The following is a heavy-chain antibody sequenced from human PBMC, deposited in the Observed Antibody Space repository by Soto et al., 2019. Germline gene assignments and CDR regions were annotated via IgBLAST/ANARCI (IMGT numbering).Heavy chain of an antibody. J-gene: IGHJ6*03. D-gene: IGHD2-2*01. V-gene: IGHV1-46*03. CDR3: ARNIVVVPAATSPYSYYYYYMDV. CDR2: INPSGGST. Sequence: GASVKVSCKASGYAFTSYYMHWVRQAPGQGLEWMGIINPSGGSTSYAQKFQGRVTMTRDTSTSTVYMELSSLRSEDTAVYYCARNIVVVPAATSPYSYYYYYMDVWGKGTTVTVSS. CDR1: GYAFTSYY.